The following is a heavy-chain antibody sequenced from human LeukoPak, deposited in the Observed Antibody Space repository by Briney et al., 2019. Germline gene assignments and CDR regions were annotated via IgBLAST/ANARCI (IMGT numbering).Heavy chain of an antibody. CDR3: ARVVLGEYYYDSSGLQY. J-gene: IGHJ4*02. CDR1: GYTFTGYY. Sequence: AASVKVSCKASGYTFTGYYMHWVRQAPGQGLEWMGWINSNSGGTNYAQKFQGRVTMTRDTSISTAYMELSRLRSDDTAVYYCARVVLGEYYYDSSGLQYSGQGTLGTVSS. CDR2: INSNSGGT. V-gene: IGHV1-2*02. D-gene: IGHD3-22*01.